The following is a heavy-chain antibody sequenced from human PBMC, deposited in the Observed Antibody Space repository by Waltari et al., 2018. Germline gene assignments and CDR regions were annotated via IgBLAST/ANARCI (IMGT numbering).Heavy chain of an antibody. CDR1: GYTFTDYY. D-gene: IGHD2-15*01. CDR2: VDPEDGET. Sequence: EVQLVQSGAEVKKPGATVKISCKASGYTFTDYYMHWVQQAPGKGLEWMGRVDPEDGETIYAEKFQGRVTITADTSTDTAYMELSSLRSEDTAVYYCATSVAATGVQNNWFDPWGQGTLVTVSS. CDR3: ATSVAATGVQNNWFDP. V-gene: IGHV1-69-2*01. J-gene: IGHJ5*02.